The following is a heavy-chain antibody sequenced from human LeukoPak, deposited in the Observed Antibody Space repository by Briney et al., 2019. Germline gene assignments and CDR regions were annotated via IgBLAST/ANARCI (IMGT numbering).Heavy chain of an antibody. CDR2: INPSGGTT. Sequence: ASVKVSCKASGYTFTSYYIHWVRQAPGQGLEWMAIINPSGGTTSYAQKFQGRLTMTRDTSTSTVYMELSSLRSEDTAVYYCARDHRPSYDSSAYYYPGDYWGRGTLVTVSS. D-gene: IGHD3-22*01. CDR3: ARDHRPSYDSSAYYYPGDY. CDR1: GYTFTSYY. J-gene: IGHJ4*02. V-gene: IGHV1-46*01.